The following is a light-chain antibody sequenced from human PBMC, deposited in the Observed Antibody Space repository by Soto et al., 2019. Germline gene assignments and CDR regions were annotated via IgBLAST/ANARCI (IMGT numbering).Light chain of an antibody. V-gene: IGLV2-14*01. Sequence: QSALTQPASVSGSPGQSITISCTGTSSDVGGYNYVSWYQQHPGKAPKLMIYAVTDRPSGVSSRFSGSKSGNTASLTISGLQAEDEADYYCSSYTCSSPLFGTGTKLTVL. CDR2: AVT. CDR3: SSYTCSSPL. J-gene: IGLJ1*01. CDR1: SSDVGGYNY.